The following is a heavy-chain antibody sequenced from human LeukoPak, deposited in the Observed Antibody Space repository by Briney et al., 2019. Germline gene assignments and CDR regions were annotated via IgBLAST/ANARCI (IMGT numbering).Heavy chain of an antibody. V-gene: IGHV1-2*02. D-gene: IGHD4-23*01. Sequence: ASVKVSCKASGFTFTGYNFHWARQAPGQGLEWMGWVNPNTGGTNYAQMFQGRVTMTRDTSITTAYMELSRLTSDDTAVYYCARDCYGGNWFLGYLGQGTLVTVSS. CDR2: VNPNTGGT. CDR1: GFTFTGYN. J-gene: IGHJ4*02. CDR3: ARDCYGGNWFLGY.